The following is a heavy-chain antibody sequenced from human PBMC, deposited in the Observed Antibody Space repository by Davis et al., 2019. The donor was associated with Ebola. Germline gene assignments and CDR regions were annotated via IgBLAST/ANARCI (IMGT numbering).Heavy chain of an antibody. CDR1: GFTFSAYW. J-gene: IGHJ6*02. V-gene: IGHV3-74*03. CDR3: TRGLCSGGRCDYYYGMDV. D-gene: IGHD2-15*01. Sequence: PGGSLRLSCAASGFTFSAYWMYWVRQDPTKGLVWVSRINNDGNPITYAESVKGRFTISSDNAKSTLYLQMNSLSAEDTAVYYCTRGLCSGGRCDYYYGMDVWGQGTTVTVSS. CDR2: INNDGNPI.